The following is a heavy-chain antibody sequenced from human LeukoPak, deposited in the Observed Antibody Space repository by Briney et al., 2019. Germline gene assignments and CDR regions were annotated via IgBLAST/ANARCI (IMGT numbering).Heavy chain of an antibody. D-gene: IGHD3-22*01. CDR3: AREGYYDSSGYYGDYYYYGMDV. J-gene: IGHJ6*02. CDR2: IWYDGSNK. V-gene: IGHV3-30*19. Sequence: PGGSLRLSCAASGFTFSSYGMHWVRQAPGKGLEWVAVIWYDGSNKYYADSVKGRFTISRDNSKNTLYLQMNSLRAEDTAVYYCAREGYYDSSGYYGDYYYYGMDVWGQGTTVTVSS. CDR1: GFTFSSYG.